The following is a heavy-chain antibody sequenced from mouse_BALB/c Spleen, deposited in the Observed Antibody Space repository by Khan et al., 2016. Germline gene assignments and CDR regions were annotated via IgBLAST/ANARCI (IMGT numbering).Heavy chain of an antibody. CDR3: ARSYYGYFAMDY. Sequence: QVQLQQSGTELPRPGASVKLSCKASGYTFTDYYLHWVKQGTGQGLEWIGEIFPGSGSTYYNEKFKGKASLTADTSSSTAYMQRSSLTSADSSVYFCARSYYGYFAMDYWGHGASVAVSS. CDR1: GYTFTDYY. V-gene: IGHV1-77*01. CDR2: IFPGSGST. D-gene: IGHD1-2*01. J-gene: IGHJ4*01.